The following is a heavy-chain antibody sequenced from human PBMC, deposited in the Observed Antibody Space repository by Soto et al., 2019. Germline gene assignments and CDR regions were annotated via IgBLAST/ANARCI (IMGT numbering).Heavy chain of an antibody. CDR2: ISAYNGNT. J-gene: IGHJ5*02. CDR1: GYTFTSYG. D-gene: IGHD1-1*01. V-gene: IGHV1-18*01. Sequence: QVPLVQSGAEVKKPGASVKVSCKASGYTFTSYGISWVRQAPGQGLEWMGWISAYNGNTNYAQKLQGRVTMTTDTSTSTAYMELRSLRSDDTAVYYCARDLQLERHGPGGWFDPWGQGTLVTVSS. CDR3: ARDLQLERHGPGGWFDP.